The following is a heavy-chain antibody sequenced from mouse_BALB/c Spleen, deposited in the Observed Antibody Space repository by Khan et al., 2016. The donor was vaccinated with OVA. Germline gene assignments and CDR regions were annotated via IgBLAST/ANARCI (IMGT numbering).Heavy chain of an antibody. CDR2: LLPGSGHT. CDR3: SKSRYYDYAMDY. J-gene: IGHJ4*01. D-gene: IGHD1-1*01. CDR1: GYTFSNFW. Sequence: QVQLQQSGAELVKPGASVKISCKATGYTFSNFWIEWVKQRPGHGLEWIGELLPGSGHTNYNEKFKGKATFTADTSSNTAYMQLSSLTSEDSAVYYCSKSRYYDYAMDYWGQGTSVTVSS. V-gene: IGHV1-9*01.